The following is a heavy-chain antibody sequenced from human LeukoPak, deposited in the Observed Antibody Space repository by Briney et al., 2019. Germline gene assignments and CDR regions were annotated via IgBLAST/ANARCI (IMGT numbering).Heavy chain of an antibody. V-gene: IGHV3-23*01. J-gene: IGHJ4*02. CDR3: AKDRFTYYDFWSGSAIAIMYYFDY. CDR2: ISGSGGST. CDR1: GFTFSSYA. Sequence: GGSLRLSCAASGFTFSSYAMSWVRQAPGKGLEWVSAISGSGGSTYYADSVKGRFTISRDNSKNTLYLQMNSLRAEDTAVYYCAKDRFTYYDFWSGSAIAIMYYFDYWGQGTLVTVSS. D-gene: IGHD3-3*01.